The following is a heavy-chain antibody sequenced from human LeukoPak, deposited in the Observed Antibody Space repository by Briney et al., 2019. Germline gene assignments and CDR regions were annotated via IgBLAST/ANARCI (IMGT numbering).Heavy chain of an antibody. CDR1: GFTFSDYY. V-gene: IGHV3-11*06. Sequence: KPGGSLRLSCAASGFTFSDYYMSWIRQAPGKGLEWVSYISSSSSYTNYADSVKGRFTISRDNAKNSLYLQMNSLRAEDTAVYYCARGGRRDGYNPIDYWGQGTLVTVSS. CDR2: ISSSSSYT. D-gene: IGHD5-24*01. CDR3: ARGGRRDGYNPIDY. J-gene: IGHJ4*02.